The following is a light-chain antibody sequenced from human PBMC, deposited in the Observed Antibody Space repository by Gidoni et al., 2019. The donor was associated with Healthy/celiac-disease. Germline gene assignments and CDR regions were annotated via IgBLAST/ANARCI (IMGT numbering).Light chain of an antibody. V-gene: IGLV1-47*01. CDR2: SNN. Sequence: QSVLTQLPSASGTPGQRGTISCSGSSSNFGSNYVYWYLHLPVTAPKRLIYSNNQRPSGDPDRFSGSKSGTAAALAISGLRSEDEADYYCAAWDDSLSGPVVFGGGTKLTVL. CDR3: AAWDDSLSGPVV. CDR1: SSNFGSNY. J-gene: IGLJ2*01.